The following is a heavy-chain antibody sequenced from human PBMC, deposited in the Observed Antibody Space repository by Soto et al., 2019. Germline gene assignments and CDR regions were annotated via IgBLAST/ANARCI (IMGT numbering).Heavy chain of an antibody. D-gene: IGHD2-21*02. Sequence: GGSLRLSCSAPRFTFGGYAMSWVRQAPGKGLEWVSGITGNAANAVYADSVKGRFTISRDNSKNALYLQLNSLRAEDTAVYFCAKAARDCGGDCYSSYFDSWGQGALVTVSS. V-gene: IGHV3-23*01. CDR3: AKAARDCGGDCYSSYFDS. J-gene: IGHJ4*02. CDR2: ITGNAANA. CDR1: RFTFGGYA.